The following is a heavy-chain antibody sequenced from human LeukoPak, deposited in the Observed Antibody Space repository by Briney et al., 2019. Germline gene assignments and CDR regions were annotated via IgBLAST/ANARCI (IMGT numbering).Heavy chain of an antibody. D-gene: IGHD1-26*01. CDR2: ISYDGSEK. CDR3: AKGGKWDVTPFDY. J-gene: IGHJ4*02. Sequence: GRSLRLSCAASGFTFSSYGMHWVRQAPGKGLEWVAVISYDGSEKYYEDPVKGRFTISRDNSKNTLYLQMNSLRAEDTAVYYYAKGGKWDVTPFDYWGQGTLVTVSS. CDR1: GFTFSSYG. V-gene: IGHV3-30*18.